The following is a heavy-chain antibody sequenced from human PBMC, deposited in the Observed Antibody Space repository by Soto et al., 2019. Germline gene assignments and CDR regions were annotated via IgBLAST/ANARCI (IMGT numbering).Heavy chain of an antibody. J-gene: IGHJ4*02. CDR3: ARNKLEPRRMFDY. CDR2: ISDDGSHK. D-gene: IGHD1-1*01. Sequence: QVQLVESGGGVVHPGRSLRLSCGASGFTFSSYVMHWVRQAPGKGLEWVASISDDGSHKYYADSVKGRFTTSRDNSKNTLYLQMNSLRAEDTAVYYCARNKLEPRRMFDYWGQGTLVTVSS. CDR1: GFTFSSYV. V-gene: IGHV3-30-3*01.